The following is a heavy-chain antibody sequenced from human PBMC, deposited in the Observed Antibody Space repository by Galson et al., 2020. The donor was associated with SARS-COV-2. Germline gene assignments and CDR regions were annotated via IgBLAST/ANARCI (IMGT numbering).Heavy chain of an antibody. D-gene: IGHD3-3*01. CDR2: INPNSGGT. J-gene: IGHJ4*02. CDR3: ARRGEGSEYYDFWSGYYTVFDY. V-gene: IGHV1-2*02. Sequence: ASVTVSCKASGYTFTGYYMHWVRQAPGQGLEWMGWINPNSGGTNYAQKFQGRVTMTRDTSISTAYMELSRLRSDDTAVYYCARRGEGSEYYDFWSGYYTVFDYWCQGTLVTVSS. CDR1: GYTFTGYY.